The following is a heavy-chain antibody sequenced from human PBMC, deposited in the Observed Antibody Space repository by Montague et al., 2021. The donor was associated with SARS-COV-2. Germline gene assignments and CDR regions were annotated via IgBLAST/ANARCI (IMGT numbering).Heavy chain of an antibody. CDR1: GGSISSGGYH. Sequence: TLSLTCTVSGGSISSGGYHWSWIRQHPGKGLEWIGYIYYSGSTYYNPSLKSRVTISVDTSKNQFSLKLSSVTAADTAVYYCARGGSYSSGWHGVDYYYGMDVGGQGTTVTVSS. CDR3: ARGGSYSSGWHGVDYYYGMDV. CDR2: IYYSGST. D-gene: IGHD6-19*01. V-gene: IGHV4-31*03. J-gene: IGHJ6*02.